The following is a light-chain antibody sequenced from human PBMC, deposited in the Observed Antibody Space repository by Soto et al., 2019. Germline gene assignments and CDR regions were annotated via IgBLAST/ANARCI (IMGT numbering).Light chain of an antibody. CDR1: SSGIGGYDY. Sequence: VLAQPPSASGSPGQSVTISCTGTSSGIGGYDYVSWYQQHPGKAPKLIIYEVSKRPSGVPDRFSGSKSGNTASLTVSGLQAEDEADYYCSSYAGSNNLVFAGGTKVTVL. CDR2: EVS. J-gene: IGLJ3*02. V-gene: IGLV2-8*01. CDR3: SSYAGSNNLV.